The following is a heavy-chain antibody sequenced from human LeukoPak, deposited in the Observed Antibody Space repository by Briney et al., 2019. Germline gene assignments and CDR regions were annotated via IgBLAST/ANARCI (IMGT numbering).Heavy chain of an antibody. CDR3: AKDLIL. CDR2: IRYDGSNK. V-gene: IGHV3-30*02. J-gene: IGHJ3*01. CDR1: GFTFSSYG. Sequence: GGSLRLSCAASGFTFSSYGMHWVRQAPGKGLEWVAFIRYDGSNKYYADSVKGRFTISRDNSKNTLYLQMFSLKDTAVYFCAKDLILWGQGTVVTVSS.